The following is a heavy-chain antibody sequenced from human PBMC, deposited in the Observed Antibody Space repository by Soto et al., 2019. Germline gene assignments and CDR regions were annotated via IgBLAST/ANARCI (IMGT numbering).Heavy chain of an antibody. J-gene: IGHJ4*02. CDR1: GGSVTSGSYY. Sequence: QVQLQESGPGLVKPSETLSLTCTVSGGSVTSGSYYWSWIRQPPGKGLEWIGYIYNSGSTNYNPSLTIRVTISIDTSKRQIALKLSSVTAADTAVYYCARDQGIAVAVFDYWGQGTVVTVSS. D-gene: IGHD6-19*01. V-gene: IGHV4-61*01. CDR2: IYNSGST. CDR3: ARDQGIAVAVFDY.